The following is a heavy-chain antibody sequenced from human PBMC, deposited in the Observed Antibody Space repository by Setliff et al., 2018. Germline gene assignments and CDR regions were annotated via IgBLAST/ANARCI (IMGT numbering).Heavy chain of an antibody. V-gene: IGHV4-61*02. D-gene: IGHD3-16*01. J-gene: IGHJ5*02. CDR3: ARYITSAGCFDP. CDR1: GDSITSGSDY. CDR2: IYTTGNT. Sequence: TLSLTCTVSGDSITSGSDYWNWIRQPAGKGLEWIGRIYTTGNTNYTPSLKSRVTISVDTSKKQFSLMLTSVTAADTAVYYCARYITSAGCFDPWGQGALVTVSS.